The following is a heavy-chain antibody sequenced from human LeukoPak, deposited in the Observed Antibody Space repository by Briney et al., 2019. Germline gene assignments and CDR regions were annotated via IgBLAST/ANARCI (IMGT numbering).Heavy chain of an antibody. Sequence: GGSLRLSCAASGFTFSRYTTHWVRQAPGKGLEWVAAISDDGSNKYYGDSVKGRFTIARDNSKNTLYLQVNSLRAEDTAVYYCAKDFVTSDFWSGYLGFDYWGQGTLVTVSS. CDR3: AKDFVTSDFWSGYLGFDY. J-gene: IGHJ4*02. CDR2: ISDDGSNK. CDR1: GFTFSRYT. D-gene: IGHD3-3*01. V-gene: IGHV3-30*18.